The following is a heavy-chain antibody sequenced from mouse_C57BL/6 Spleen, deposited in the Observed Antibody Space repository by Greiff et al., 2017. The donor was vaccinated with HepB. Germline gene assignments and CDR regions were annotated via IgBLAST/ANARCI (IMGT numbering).Heavy chain of an antibody. CDR3: ARRGAYYGNYDYAMDY. V-gene: IGHV1-26*01. D-gene: IGHD2-10*01. CDR2: INPNNGGT. Sequence: EVQLQQSGPELVKPGASVKISCKASGYTFTDYYMNWVKQSHGKSLEWIGDINPNNGGTSYNQKFKGKATLTVDKSSSTAYMELRSLTSEDSAVYYCARRGAYYGNYDYAMDYWGQGTSVTVSS. J-gene: IGHJ4*01. CDR1: GYTFTDYY.